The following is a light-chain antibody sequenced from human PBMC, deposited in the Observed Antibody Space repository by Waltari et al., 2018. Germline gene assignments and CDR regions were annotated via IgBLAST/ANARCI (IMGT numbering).Light chain of an antibody. CDR3: CSYAGAKNYTF. J-gene: IGLJ2*01. V-gene: IGLV2-23*02. Sequence: SALTQPASVSGSPGLSITISRTGTSADVGNYDSVSWYQQYPIKAPKHIIYDVDKLRPGGSLRFYGSKSRVTAFLTISGRQAEDEARSFCCSYAGAKNYTFFGGGTNETVL. CDR1: SADVGNYDS. CDR2: DVD.